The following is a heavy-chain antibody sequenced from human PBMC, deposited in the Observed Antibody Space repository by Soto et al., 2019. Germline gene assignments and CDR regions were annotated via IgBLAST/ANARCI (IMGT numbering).Heavy chain of an antibody. Sequence: ASVKVSCKASGGTFSSYTISWVRQAPGQGLEWMGRIIPILGIANYAQKFQGRVTITADKSTSTAYMELSSLRSEDTAVYYCASLSIAAAGSQVSNYFDYWGQGTLVTVSS. CDR1: GGTFSSYT. CDR2: IIPILGIA. J-gene: IGHJ4*02. CDR3: ASLSIAAAGSQVSNYFDY. D-gene: IGHD6-13*01. V-gene: IGHV1-69*02.